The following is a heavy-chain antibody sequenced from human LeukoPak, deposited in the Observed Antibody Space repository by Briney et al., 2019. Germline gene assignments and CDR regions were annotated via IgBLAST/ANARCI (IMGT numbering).Heavy chain of an antibody. D-gene: IGHD2-2*01. V-gene: IGHV4-39*01. CDR1: GGSISSSSYF. J-gene: IGHJ3*02. CDR2: IYYSGST. Sequence: SETLSLTCTVSGGSISSSSYFWGRIPQPPGEGLEWIVCIYYSGSTYYNPSLKSRVTISVDTSKNQFSLKLSSVTAADTAVYYCARHRVVVVPAVDDAFDIWGQGTMVTVSS. CDR3: ARHRVVVVPAVDDAFDI.